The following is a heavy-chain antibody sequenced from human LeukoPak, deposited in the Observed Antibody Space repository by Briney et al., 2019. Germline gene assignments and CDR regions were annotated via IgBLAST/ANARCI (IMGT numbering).Heavy chain of an antibody. CDR1: GFKFDDYG. J-gene: IGHJ4*02. CDR3: AREGIYCVNGVCYLDY. D-gene: IGHD2-8*01. CDR2: ISWNGGNT. Sequence: RPGGSLRLSCAASGFKFDDYGMSWVRQATGKGLEWVSGISWNGGNTGYADSVKGRFTISRDNAKNSLFLQVNSLRADDTAFYYCAREGIYCVNGVCYLDYWGQGTLVTVSS. V-gene: IGHV3-20*04.